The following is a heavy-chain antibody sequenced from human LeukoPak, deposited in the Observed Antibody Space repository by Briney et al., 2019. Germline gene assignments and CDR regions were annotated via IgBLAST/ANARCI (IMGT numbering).Heavy chain of an antibody. CDR3: ARTAYSSGWYVGSFDH. D-gene: IGHD6-19*01. CDR1: GYSFTTYW. J-gene: IGHJ4*02. CDR2: IYPGDSDT. V-gene: IGHV5-51*01. Sequence: GESLKISCKGSGYSFTTYWIGWVRQMPGKGLEWMEIIYPGDSDTKYSPSFQGQVTISADKSISTAYLQWSSLRASDTAMYYCARTAYSSGWYVGSFDHWGQGTLVTVSS.